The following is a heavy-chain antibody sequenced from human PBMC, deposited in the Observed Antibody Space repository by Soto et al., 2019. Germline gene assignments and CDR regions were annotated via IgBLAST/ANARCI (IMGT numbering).Heavy chain of an antibody. CDR1: GYTFTGYY. D-gene: IGHD6-13*01. J-gene: IGHJ5*01. Sequence: ASVKVSCKASGYTFTGYYMHWVRQAPGQGLEWMGWINPNSGGTNYAQKFQGRVTMTRDTSISTAYMKLNSVTAADTALYYCARQTTYISSWFDYWGHGTLVTVSS. CDR2: INPNSGGT. V-gene: IGHV1-2*02. CDR3: ARQTTYISSWFDY.